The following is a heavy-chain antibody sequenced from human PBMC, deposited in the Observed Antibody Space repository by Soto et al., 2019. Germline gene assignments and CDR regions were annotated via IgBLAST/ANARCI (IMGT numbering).Heavy chain of an antibody. J-gene: IGHJ4*02. D-gene: IGHD1-20*01. CDR1: GFTFSSYA. V-gene: IGHV3-23*01. CDR2: INPGGDYT. CDR3: AKDGLSGIFDY. Sequence: GGSLRLSCAASGFTFSSYAMSWVRQAPGKGLEWVSVINPGGDYTNYADSVKGRFTISRDNFKNTLFLQMNNLRAEDTAVYYCAKDGLSGIFDYWGQGTLVTVSS.